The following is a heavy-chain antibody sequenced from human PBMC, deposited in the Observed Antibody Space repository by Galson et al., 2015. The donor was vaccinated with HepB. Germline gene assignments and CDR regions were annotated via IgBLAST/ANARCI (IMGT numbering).Heavy chain of an antibody. CDR1: GFTFSSYA. CDR2: ISYDGSNK. Sequence: SLRLSCAASGFTFSSYAMHWVRQAPGKGLEWVAVISYDGSNKYYADSVKGRFTISRDNSKNTLYLQMNSLRAEDTAVYYCASPIDSSSWYWFDYWGQGTLVTVSS. D-gene: IGHD6-13*01. J-gene: IGHJ4*02. V-gene: IGHV3-30*04. CDR3: ASPIDSSSWYWFDY.